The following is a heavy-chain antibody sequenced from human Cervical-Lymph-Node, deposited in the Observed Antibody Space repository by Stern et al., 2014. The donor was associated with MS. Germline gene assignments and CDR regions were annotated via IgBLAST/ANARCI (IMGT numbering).Heavy chain of an antibody. D-gene: IGHD1-20*01. Sequence: VQLVESGGGVVQPGRSLRLSCAASGFTFSAYGMPWVRQAPGKGLEWVAVISADGTLKFYGDSVRGRFTISRDNSKNTLFLQMNSLRADDTAVYYCTKGDNWRRLNPWGQGTLVTVSS. V-gene: IGHV3-30*18. CDR3: TKGDNWRRLNP. J-gene: IGHJ5*02. CDR1: GFTFSAYG. CDR2: ISADGTLK.